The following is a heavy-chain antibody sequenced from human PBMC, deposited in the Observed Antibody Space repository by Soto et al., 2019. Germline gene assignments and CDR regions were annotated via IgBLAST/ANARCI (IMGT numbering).Heavy chain of an antibody. CDR2: IWYDGGNK. CDR3: AKDGTLGATKGGNHHFGS. D-gene: IGHD1-26*01. J-gene: IGHJ5*01. CDR1: GFIFSNYG. V-gene: IGHV3-33*03. Sequence: QVQLVESGGDVVQPGTSLRLSCTGSGFIFSNYGMNWVRQAPGKGLEWVAVIWYDGGNKFYADSVKGRFTVSRDYSTNTVHLQMNSMRVEDTAVYYCAKDGTLGATKGGNHHFGSWCQGTLVTVAS.